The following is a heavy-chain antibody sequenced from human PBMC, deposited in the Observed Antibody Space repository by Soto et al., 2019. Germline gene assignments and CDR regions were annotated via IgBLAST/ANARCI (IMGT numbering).Heavy chain of an antibody. CDR3: ARLEGVVPAAIWEDFVTPSLDPGAFEI. CDR1: GYTFTSYY. CDR2: INPSGGST. V-gene: IGHV1-46*03. Sequence: ASVKVSCKASGYTFTSYYMHWVRQAPGQGLEWMGIINPSGGSTSYAQKFQGRVTMTRDTSTSTVYMELSSLRSEDTAVYYCARLEGVVPAAIWEDFVTPSLDPGAFEIWGQGTMVTGSS. J-gene: IGHJ3*02. D-gene: IGHD2-2*02.